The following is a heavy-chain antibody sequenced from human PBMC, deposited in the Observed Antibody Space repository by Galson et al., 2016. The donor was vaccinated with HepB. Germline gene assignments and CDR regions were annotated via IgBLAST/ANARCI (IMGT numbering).Heavy chain of an antibody. CDR2: INTDGSFA. CDR3: AGLTLGPT. CDR1: GFIFSNYW. V-gene: IGHV3-74*01. D-gene: IGHD1-26*01. Sequence: SLRLSCAASGFIFSNYWMHWVRQAPGKGLMWVSRINTDGSFASYADSVKGRFTISRDNAKNTLYLQMNSLRAEDTAVYYCAGLTLGPTGGQGTLVTVSS. J-gene: IGHJ4*02.